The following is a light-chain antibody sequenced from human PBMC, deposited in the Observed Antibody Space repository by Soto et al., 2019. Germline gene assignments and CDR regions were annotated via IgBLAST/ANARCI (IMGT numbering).Light chain of an antibody. CDR1: QSVSSSH. Sequence: VTQAPVTLSFSPGKSCTLSCRASQSVSSSHLAWYQHKPGQAPRLLIYAASSRATGCPDRLTGGVAVTDLNLSCTGLATERFALHYWQQYGYPPIAFRQGTRLEIK. J-gene: IGKJ5*01. CDR3: QQYGYPPIA. V-gene: IGKV3-20*01. CDR2: AAS.